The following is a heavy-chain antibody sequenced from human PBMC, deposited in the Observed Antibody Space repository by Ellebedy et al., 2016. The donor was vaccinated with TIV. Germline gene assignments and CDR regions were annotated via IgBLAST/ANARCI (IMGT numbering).Heavy chain of an antibody. CDR2: INDVGTT. CDR3: ARCYTGTNWFDP. D-gene: IGHD2-2*02. J-gene: IGHJ5*02. CDR1: GASLSGYQ. V-gene: IGHV4-34*01. Sequence: MPSETLSLTCAVYGASLSGYQWRWIRLSPGKGLQWIGEINDVGTTNYNPSLKSRVTISVDTSKIQFSLKLSSVTAADTAIYYCARCYTGTNWFDPWGQGTLVTVSS.